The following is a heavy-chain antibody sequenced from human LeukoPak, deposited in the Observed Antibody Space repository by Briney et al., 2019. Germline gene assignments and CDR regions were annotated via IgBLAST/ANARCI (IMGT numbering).Heavy chain of an antibody. CDR2: IIPIFGTA. CDR1: GGTFSSYA. D-gene: IGHD5-18*01. CDR3: ARRVYDSYGPNYYYGMDV. V-gene: IGHV1-69*13. J-gene: IGHJ6*02. Sequence: GASVKLSFNASGGTFSSYAISWVRQAPGQGLEWMGGIIPIFGTANYAQKFQGRVTITADESTSTAYMELSSLRSEDTAVYYCARRVYDSYGPNYYYGMDVWGQGTTVTVSS.